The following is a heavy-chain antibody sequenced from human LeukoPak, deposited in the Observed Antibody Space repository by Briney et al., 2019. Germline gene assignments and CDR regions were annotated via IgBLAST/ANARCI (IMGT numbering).Heavy chain of an antibody. V-gene: IGHV1-46*01. CDR2: INASGGST. J-gene: IGHJ3*02. D-gene: IGHD3-3*01. Sequence: GASVKVSCKASGYTFTSYYIHWVRQAPGQGLEWMGIINASGGSTSYAQKFQGRITMTRDKSTSTVHMELSSLRSEDTAVYYCARSHDFWSGSAFDMWGQGTMLTVSS. CDR1: GYTFTSYY. CDR3: ARSHDFWSGSAFDM.